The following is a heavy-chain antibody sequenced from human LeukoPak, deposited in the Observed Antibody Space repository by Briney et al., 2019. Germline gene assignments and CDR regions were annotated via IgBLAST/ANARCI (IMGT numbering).Heavy chain of an antibody. CDR3: ARDQGYSNYRYYYGMDV. V-gene: IGHV1-18*04. CDR1: GYTLSNHA. CDR2: ISAYNGNT. D-gene: IGHD4-11*01. J-gene: IGHJ6*02. Sequence: ASVKVSCKGSGYTLSNHAFSWVRQAPGQGLEWMGWISAYNGNTNYAQKLQGRVTMTTDTSTGTAYMELRSLRSDDTAVYYCARDQGYSNYRYYYGMDVWGQGTTVTVSS.